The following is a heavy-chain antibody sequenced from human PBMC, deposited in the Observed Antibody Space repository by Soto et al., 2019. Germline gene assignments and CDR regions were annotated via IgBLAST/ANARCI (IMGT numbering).Heavy chain of an antibody. D-gene: IGHD3-10*01. CDR2: FRSGGGT. J-gene: IGHJ6*02. CDR3: GRQGIGVLHGLVDV. CDR1: GDSISSYN. V-gene: IGHV4-4*09. Sequence: QVQLQESGPGLVKPSETLSLPCTVSGDSISSYNLAWIRQHPGKGLEWIGYFRSGGGTSYNPSHKIRIALSAEPSTSKFPLRLSSVTAEDTAVYYCGRQGIGVLHGLVDVWSQGTTVTVSS.